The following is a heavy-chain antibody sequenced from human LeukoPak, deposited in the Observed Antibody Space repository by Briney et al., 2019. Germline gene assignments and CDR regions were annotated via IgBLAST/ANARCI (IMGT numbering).Heavy chain of an antibody. CDR2: IKQDGDEK. Sequence: GGSLRLSCAASGFIFSDYAMNWVRQAPGKGLEWVANIKQDGDEKYYVDSVKGRFTISRDNAKNSLYLQMNSLRAEDTAVYYCAREDYYGSGNYVAWGGAFDVWGQGTTVTVSS. CDR1: GFIFSDYA. CDR3: AREDYYGSGNYVAWGGAFDV. V-gene: IGHV3-7*01. D-gene: IGHD3-10*01. J-gene: IGHJ3*01.